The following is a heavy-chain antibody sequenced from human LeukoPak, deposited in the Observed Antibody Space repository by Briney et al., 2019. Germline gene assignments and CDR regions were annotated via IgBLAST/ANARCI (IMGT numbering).Heavy chain of an antibody. CDR3: ARTSGIAAAELGYYFDY. CDR1: GYTFTGYY. D-gene: IGHD6-13*01. J-gene: IGHJ4*02. CDR2: MNPNSGGP. V-gene: IGHV1-2*07. Sequence: ASVKVSCKASGYTFTGYYMHWVRQAPGQGLEWMGWMNPNSGGPNYAHKSQGRVTMTRDTSISTAYMELTRLRSVDTAAYYCARTSGIAAAELGYYFDYWVQGTLVTVSS.